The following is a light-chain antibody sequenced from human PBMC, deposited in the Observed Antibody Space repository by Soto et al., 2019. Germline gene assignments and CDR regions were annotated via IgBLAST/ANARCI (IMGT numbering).Light chain of an antibody. V-gene: IGKV3-15*01. CDR1: QSVSSN. CDR2: GAY. CDR3: QQYDNWPPLT. J-gene: IGKJ4*01. Sequence: EIVMTQSPSTLSVSPGERATLSCRTRQSVSSNLAWYQQKAGQAPRLLIYGAYSRATGIPARFSGSRSGTEFTLTIISLQSEDFAVYYCQQYDNWPPLTFGGGTKVEIK.